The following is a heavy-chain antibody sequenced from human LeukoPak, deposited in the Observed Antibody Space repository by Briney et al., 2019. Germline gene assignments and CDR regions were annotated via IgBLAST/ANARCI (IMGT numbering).Heavy chain of an antibody. V-gene: IGHV4-38-2*01. D-gene: IGHD3-3*01. J-gene: IGHJ5*02. CDR2: IYHSGDI. CDR1: GFSISSGYY. Sequence: KPSETLSLTCAVSGFSISSGYYWGWIRQPPGKGLEWIASIYHSGDIYYNPSFKSRGTISVDTSINQFSLKLSSVTAADTAVYYCARQVSWSTSGGNWFDPWGQGTLVTVSS. CDR3: ARQVSWSTSGGNWFDP.